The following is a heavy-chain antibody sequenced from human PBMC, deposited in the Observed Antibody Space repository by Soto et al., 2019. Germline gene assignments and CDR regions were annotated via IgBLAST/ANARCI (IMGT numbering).Heavy chain of an antibody. D-gene: IGHD4-4*01. V-gene: IGHV1-69*01. Sequence: QVQLVQSGAEVKKPGSSVKVSCKASGGTFSSYAISWVRQAPGQGLEWMGGIIPIFGTANYAQKFQGRVTITADESTGTAYMELSSLRSEDTAVYYFARGIRAREVLAITTVNGDAFDIWVQGTMVTVSS. J-gene: IGHJ3*02. CDR1: GGTFSSYA. CDR2: IIPIFGTA. CDR3: ARGIRAREVLAITTVNGDAFDI.